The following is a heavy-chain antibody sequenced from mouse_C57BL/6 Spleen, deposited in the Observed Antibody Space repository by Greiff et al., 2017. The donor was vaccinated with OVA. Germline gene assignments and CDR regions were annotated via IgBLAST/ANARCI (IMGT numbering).Heavy chain of an antibody. J-gene: IGHJ1*03. CDR2: ISSGGSYT. V-gene: IGHV5-6*01. CDR1: GFTFSSYG. D-gene: IGHD2-1*01. CDR3: ARHGSTFYWYFDV. Sequence: EVNVVESGGDLVKPGGSLKLSCAASGFTFSSYGMSWVRQTPDKRLEWVATISSGGSYTYYPDSVKGRFTISRDNAKNTLYLQMSSLKSEDTAMYYCARHGSTFYWYFDVWGTGTTVTVSS.